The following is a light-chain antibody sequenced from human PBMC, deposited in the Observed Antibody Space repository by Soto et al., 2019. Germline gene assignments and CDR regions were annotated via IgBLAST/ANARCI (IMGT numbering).Light chain of an antibody. V-gene: IGKV3D-15*01. CDR2: CAS. J-gene: IGKJ1*01. Sequence: ESVKTNWRATITVSVGERATVACMSSQNVVSDLAWYQQKPGQPPRLLIYCASSRASDIPDRFSGSGSGTDFTLTISSLQPEDFAVYYCQQYCSSLWTFGQGTKVDI. CDR1: QNVVSD. CDR3: QQYCSSLWT.